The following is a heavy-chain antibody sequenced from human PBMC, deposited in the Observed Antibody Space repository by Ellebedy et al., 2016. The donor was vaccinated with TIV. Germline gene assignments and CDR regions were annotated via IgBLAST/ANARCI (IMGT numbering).Heavy chain of an antibody. CDR1: GGSFSGYY. Sequence: MPSETLSLTCAVYGGSFSGYYWSWIRQPPGKGLEWIGDIFPSGSTHDNPSLKSRVPISLDTSKNQFSLKLSSVTAADTAVYYCASKKDYYASGSANWFDPWGQGTLVTVSS. D-gene: IGHD3-10*01. CDR3: ASKKDYYASGSANWFDP. CDR2: IFPSGST. J-gene: IGHJ5*02. V-gene: IGHV4-34*12.